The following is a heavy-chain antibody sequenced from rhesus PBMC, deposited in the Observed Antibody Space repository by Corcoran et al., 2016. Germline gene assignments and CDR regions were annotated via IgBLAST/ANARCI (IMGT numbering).Heavy chain of an antibody. J-gene: IGHJ5-2*02. CDR2: IGIGGRT. CDR1: GYSISSDY. Sequence: VQLQESGPGLVKPSENLSLTWGVSGYSISSDYWTWIRQTPGKGLGWVSAIGIGGRTYYLDSVKGRFTISRDNVMNSLYLEMNSLRPEDTAVYYCARDRFAIGIDLDVWGRGVLVTVSS. D-gene: IGHD2-27*01. CDR3: ARDRFAIGIDLDV. V-gene: IGHV3-132*01.